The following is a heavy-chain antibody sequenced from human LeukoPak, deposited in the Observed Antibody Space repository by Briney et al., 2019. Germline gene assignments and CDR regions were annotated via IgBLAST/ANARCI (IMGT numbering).Heavy chain of an antibody. D-gene: IGHD3-3*01. CDR2: ISWDGGST. Sequence: SGGSLRLSCAASGFTFDDYTMHWVRQAPGKGLEWVSLISWDGGSTYYADFVKGRFTISRDNSKNSLYLQMNSLRTEDTALYYCAKDNGEGFDYWGQGTLVTVSS. J-gene: IGHJ4*02. V-gene: IGHV3-43*01. CDR3: AKDNGEGFDY. CDR1: GFTFDDYT.